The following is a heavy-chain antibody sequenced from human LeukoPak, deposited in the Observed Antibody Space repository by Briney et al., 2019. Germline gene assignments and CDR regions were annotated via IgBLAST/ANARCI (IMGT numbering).Heavy chain of an antibody. CDR3: ARDPNGDYVGAFDM. Sequence: GGSLRLSCVASGFTFSNYAMMWVRQVAGRGPEWVSAIRGNGVHTQYADSVKDRFTIFRDNSRNTLYLQMNSLRADDTAVYFCARDPNGDYVGAFDMWGQGTEVTVSS. V-gene: IGHV3-23*01. CDR2: IRGNGVHT. D-gene: IGHD4-17*01. J-gene: IGHJ3*02. CDR1: GFTFSNYA.